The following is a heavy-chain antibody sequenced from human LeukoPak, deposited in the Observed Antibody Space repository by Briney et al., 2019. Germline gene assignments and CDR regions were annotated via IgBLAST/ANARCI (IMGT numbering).Heavy chain of an antibody. J-gene: IGHJ4*02. CDR3: ARDIPFSIVGATGPPDDY. Sequence: GGSLRLSCAASGFTFSSYSMNWVRQAPGKGLEWVSYISSSSSTIYYADSVKGRFTISRDNTKNSLYLQMNSLRAEDTAVYYCARDIPFSIVGATGPPDDYWGQGTLVTVSS. V-gene: IGHV3-48*04. CDR2: ISSSSSTI. CDR1: GFTFSSYS. D-gene: IGHD1-26*01.